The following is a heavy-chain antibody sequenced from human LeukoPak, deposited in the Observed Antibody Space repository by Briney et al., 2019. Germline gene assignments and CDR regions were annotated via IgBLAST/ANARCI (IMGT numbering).Heavy chain of an antibody. J-gene: IGHJ6*02. CDR3: ARTPGGMDV. CDR1: GASISSYF. CDR2: IYYSGST. Sequence: SETLSLTCTVSGASISSYFWSWIRQPPGKGLEWIGYIYYSGSTNYNPSLKSRVTISLDTSKNQFSLKLNSVTAADTAVYYCARTPGGMDVWGQGTTVTVSS. V-gene: IGHV4-59*01.